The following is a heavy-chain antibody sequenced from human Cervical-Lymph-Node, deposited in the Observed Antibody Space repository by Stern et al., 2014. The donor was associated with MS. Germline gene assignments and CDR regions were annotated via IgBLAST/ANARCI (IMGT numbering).Heavy chain of an antibody. Sequence: QLQLVQSGPGLVKPSETLSLTCAVSGGSVRDSRYYWGWIRQPPGKGLEWIGSVSNTGSTYNKPYFKSRVTISVDTTKNHCSLQLTFVTAADTALYYCSRHLPYSSSWYNWFDPWGQGTLVTVSS. D-gene: IGHD6-13*01. CDR2: VSNTGST. J-gene: IGHJ5*02. CDR3: SRHLPYSSSWYNWFDP. CDR1: GGSVRDSRYY. V-gene: IGHV4-39*01.